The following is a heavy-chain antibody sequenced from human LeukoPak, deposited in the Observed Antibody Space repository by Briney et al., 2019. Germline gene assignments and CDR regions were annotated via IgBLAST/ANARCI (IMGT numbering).Heavy chain of an antibody. V-gene: IGHV4-59*08. CDR1: GGSISSYY. CDR3: ARLGEHWFDP. J-gene: IGHJ5*02. D-gene: IGHD1-26*01. Sequence: SETLSLTCTVSGGSISSYYCSWIRQPPGKGLEWIGYIYYSGSTNYNPSLKSRVTISVDTSKNQFSLKLSSVTAADTAVYYCARLGEHWFDPWGQGTLVTVSS. CDR2: IYYSGST.